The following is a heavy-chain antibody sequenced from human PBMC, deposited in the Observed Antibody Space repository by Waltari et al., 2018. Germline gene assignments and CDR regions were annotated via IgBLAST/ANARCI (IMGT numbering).Heavy chain of an antibody. CDR3: ARVVWFGEFRYPPLPGVY. D-gene: IGHD3-10*01. CDR2: ISAYNGKT. Sequence: QVQLVQSGAEVKKPGASVKVSCKASGYTLTGYYMTWVRPAPGQGLEWRGWISAYNGKTNYAQKLQGRVTLTTDTSTSTAYMELRSLRSDDTAVYYCARVVWFGEFRYPPLPGVYWGQGTLVTVSS. J-gene: IGHJ4*02. V-gene: IGHV1-18*04. CDR1: GYTLTGYY.